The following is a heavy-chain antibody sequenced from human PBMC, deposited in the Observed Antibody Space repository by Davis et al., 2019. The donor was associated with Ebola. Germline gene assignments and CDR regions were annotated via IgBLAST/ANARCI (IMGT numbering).Heavy chain of an antibody. D-gene: IGHD1-26*01. V-gene: IGHV3-15*01. CDR1: GFTFSSYW. CDR3: TRAMGSGTYGGY. J-gene: IGHJ4*02. Sequence: PGGSLRLSCAASGFTFSSYWMHWVRQVPGKGLEWVGRIKSKTDGGTTDYAAPVKGRFTISRDDSKNTLYLQMNSLKTEDTAVYYCTRAMGSGTYGGYWGQGTLVTVSS. CDR2: IKSKTDGGTT.